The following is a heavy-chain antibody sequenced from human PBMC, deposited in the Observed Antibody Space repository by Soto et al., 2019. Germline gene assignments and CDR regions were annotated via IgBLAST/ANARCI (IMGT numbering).Heavy chain of an antibody. D-gene: IGHD6-13*01. CDR1: GGSFSGYY. V-gene: IGHV4-34*01. Sequence: QVQLQQWGAGLLKPSETLSLTCAVYGGSFSGYYWSWIRQPPGKGLEWIGEINHSGSTNYNPSLKSGGTIPADTSKNQLSLKLSAVTAAETAVYYCARGSGAWAAGRVYFDDWGQGTLVTVSS. J-gene: IGHJ4*02. CDR3: ARGSGAWAAGRVYFDD. CDR2: INHSGST.